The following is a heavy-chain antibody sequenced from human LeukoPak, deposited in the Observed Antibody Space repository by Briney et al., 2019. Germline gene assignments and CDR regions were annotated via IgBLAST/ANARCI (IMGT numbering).Heavy chain of an antibody. CDR2: ISAYNGNT. CDR3: ARAGDNDFWSGSDGGDNWFDP. D-gene: IGHD3-3*01. V-gene: IGHV1-18*01. J-gene: IGHJ5*02. CDR1: GYTFTSYG. Sequence: ASVKVSCKASGYTFTSYGISWVRQAPGQGLEWMGWISAYNGNTNYAQKLQGRVTMTTDTSTSTAYMELRSLRSDDTAVYYCARAGDNDFWSGSDGGDNWFDPWGQGTLVTVSS.